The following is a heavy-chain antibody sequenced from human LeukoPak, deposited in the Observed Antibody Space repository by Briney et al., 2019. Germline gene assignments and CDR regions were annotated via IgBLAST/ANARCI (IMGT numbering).Heavy chain of an antibody. J-gene: IGHJ4*02. V-gene: IGHV1-69*04. CDR2: IIPILGIA. Sequence: ASVKVSCKASGGTFSSYAISWVRQAPGQGLEWMGRIIPILGIANYAQKFQGRVTITADKSTSTAYMELSSLRSEDTAVYYCAREAFGELLPNLDYYFDYWGQGTLVTVSS. CDR3: AREAFGELLPNLDYYFDY. D-gene: IGHD3-10*01. CDR1: GGTFSSYA.